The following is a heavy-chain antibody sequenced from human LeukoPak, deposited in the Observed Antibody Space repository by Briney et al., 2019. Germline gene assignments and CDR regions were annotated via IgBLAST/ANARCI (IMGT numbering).Heavy chain of an antibody. CDR2: INTSGST. Sequence: SETLSLTCTVSGGSISSGSYYWSWIRQPAGKGLEWIGRINTSGSTNYNPSLKSRLTISVDTSRNQFSLKLSSVTAADTAAYYCARTIDPYIFDFWGQGILVTVSS. CDR1: GGSISSGSYY. D-gene: IGHD1-1*01. CDR3: ARTIDPYIFDF. V-gene: IGHV4-61*02. J-gene: IGHJ4*02.